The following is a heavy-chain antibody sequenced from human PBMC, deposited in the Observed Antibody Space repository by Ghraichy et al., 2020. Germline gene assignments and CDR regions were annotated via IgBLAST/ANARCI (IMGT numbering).Heavy chain of an antibody. CDR3: ARGLNSGHFYYYYMDV. V-gene: IGHV4-59*01. CDR2: IYYNGNT. J-gene: IGHJ6*03. Sequence: SETLSLTCTVSGVSISSYYWNWIRQPPGRGLEWIGYIYYNGNTNYNPSLKSRVTISKDTSNNQFSLRLSSVTAADTAVYYCARGLNSGHFYYYYMDVWGKGTTVTVSS. D-gene: IGHD3-22*01. CDR1: GVSISSYY.